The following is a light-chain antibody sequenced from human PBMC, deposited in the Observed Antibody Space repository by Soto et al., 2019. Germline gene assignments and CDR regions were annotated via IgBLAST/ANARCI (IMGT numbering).Light chain of an antibody. V-gene: IGLV2-14*01. CDR3: SSYTSSSTLMV. Sequence: QSALTQPASVSGSPGQSITISCTGTSSDVGGYNYVSWYQHHPGKAPKLMIYDVTSRPSGVSNRFSGSKSGNTASLTISGLQAEYEADYFCSSYTSSSTLMVFGGRTKVTVL. J-gene: IGLJ3*02. CDR1: SSDVGGYNY. CDR2: DVT.